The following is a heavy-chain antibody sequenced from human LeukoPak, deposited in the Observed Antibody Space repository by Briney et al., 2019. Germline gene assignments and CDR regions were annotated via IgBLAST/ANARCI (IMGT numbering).Heavy chain of an antibody. CDR2: ISHTGST. Sequence: SETLSLTCAVYGGSFSAYYWTWIRQPPEKGLEWIGEISHTGSTNYNPSLKSRVTISVDSSQIQFSLKVRSVTAADTAVYYCAGIELATTKFAHWGQGTLVAVSS. V-gene: IGHV4-34*01. D-gene: IGHD5-24*01. CDR3: AGIELATTKFAH. J-gene: IGHJ4*02. CDR1: GGSFSAYY.